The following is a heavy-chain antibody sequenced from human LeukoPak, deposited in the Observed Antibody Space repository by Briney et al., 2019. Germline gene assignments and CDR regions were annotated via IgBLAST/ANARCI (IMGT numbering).Heavy chain of an antibody. CDR1: GYSFTSYW. J-gene: IGHJ5*02. CDR3: ALYYDILTGPLTGP. Sequence: GASLKISCKGSGYSFTSYWICCVRQMPGKRLEWMGIIYPGDSDTRYSPSFQGQVTISADKSISTAYLQWSSLKASDTAMYYFALYYDILTGPLTGPWGQGTLVTVSS. CDR2: IYPGDSDT. D-gene: IGHD3-9*01. V-gene: IGHV5-51*01.